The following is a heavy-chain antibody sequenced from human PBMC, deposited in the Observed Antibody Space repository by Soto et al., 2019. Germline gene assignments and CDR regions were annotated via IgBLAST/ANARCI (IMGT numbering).Heavy chain of an antibody. CDR2: ISSSSSYI. CDR3: ARARASSGWDLPPYYYYYYGMDV. J-gene: IGHJ6*02. Sequence: GGSLRLSCAASGFTFSSYSMNWVRQAPGKGLEWVSSISSSSSYIYYADSVKGRFTISRDNAKNSLYLQMNSLRAEDTAVYYCARARASSGWDLPPYYYYYYGMDVWGQGTTVTVSS. CDR1: GFTFSSYS. V-gene: IGHV3-21*01. D-gene: IGHD6-19*01.